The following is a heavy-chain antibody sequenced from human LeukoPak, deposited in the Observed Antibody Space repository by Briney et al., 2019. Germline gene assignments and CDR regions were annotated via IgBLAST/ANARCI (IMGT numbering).Heavy chain of an antibody. CDR2: IYTSGST. Sequence: SETLSLTCTVSGGSISSYYWSWIRQPAGKGLEWIGRIYTSGSTNYNPSLKSRVTMSVDTSKNQFSLKLSSVTAADTAVYYCARDQAKGYCSSTSCYPSLGFDYWAREPWSPSPQ. V-gene: IGHV4-4*07. J-gene: IGHJ4*02. CDR1: GGSISSYY. CDR3: ARDQAKGYCSSTSCYPSLGFDY. D-gene: IGHD2-2*01.